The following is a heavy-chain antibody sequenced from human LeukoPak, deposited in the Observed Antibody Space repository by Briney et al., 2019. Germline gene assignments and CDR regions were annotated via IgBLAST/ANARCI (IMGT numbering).Heavy chain of an antibody. CDR3: ARVSGMGFWY. D-gene: IGHD1-26*01. CDR2: INHSGST. V-gene: IGHV4-34*01. J-gene: IGHJ4*02. CDR1: GGSFSGYY. Sequence: SETLSLTCAVYGGSFSGYYWSWIRQPPGKGLEWIGEINHSGSTNYNPSLKSRVTISVDTSKNQFSLELSSVTAADTAVYYCARVSGMGFWYWGQGTLVTVSS.